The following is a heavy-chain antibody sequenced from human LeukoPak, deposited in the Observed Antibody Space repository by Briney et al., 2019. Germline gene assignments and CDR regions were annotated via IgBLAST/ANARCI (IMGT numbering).Heavy chain of an antibody. CDR2: INHSGRT. CDR1: GGSFSGYY. V-gene: IGHV4-34*01. J-gene: IGHJ2*01. CDR3: ARGRVATYETQDWYFDL. Sequence: SETLSLTCAVYGGSFSGYYWSWIRQPPGKGLEWIGEINHSGRTNYNPSLKSRVTISVDTSKNQFSLRLSSVTAADTAEYYCARGRVATYETQDWYFDLWGRGTLVTVSS. D-gene: IGHD5-12*01.